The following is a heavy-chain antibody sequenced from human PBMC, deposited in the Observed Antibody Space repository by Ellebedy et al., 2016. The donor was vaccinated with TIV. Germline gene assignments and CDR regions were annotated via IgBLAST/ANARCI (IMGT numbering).Heavy chain of an antibody. D-gene: IGHD1-26*01. V-gene: IGHV3-23*01. CDR2: ISNSGEST. CDR1: GFTFNSFA. CDR3: AKNRVVGARKFDD. Sequence: PGGSLRLSCVASGFTFNSFAMSWVRQAPGKGLEWVSTISNSGESTTNADSGKGRFTIPRDNSKNTLYLQMNGLRAEDTAVYYGAKNRVVGARKFDDWGQGTLVTVSS. J-gene: IGHJ4*02.